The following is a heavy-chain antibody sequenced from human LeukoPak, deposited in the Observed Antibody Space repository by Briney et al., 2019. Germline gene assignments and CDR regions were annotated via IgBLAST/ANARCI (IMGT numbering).Heavy chain of an antibody. Sequence: PGGSLKLSCAASGFTFSSYGMHWVRQAPGKGLEWVAFIRYDGSNKYYADSVKGRFTISRDNSKNTLYLQMNSLRAEDTAVYYCAPNYYGSGSYVPHLDYWGQGTLVTVSS. CDR3: APNYYGSGSYVPHLDY. J-gene: IGHJ4*02. CDR2: IRYDGSNK. V-gene: IGHV3-30*02. D-gene: IGHD3-10*01. CDR1: GFTFSSYG.